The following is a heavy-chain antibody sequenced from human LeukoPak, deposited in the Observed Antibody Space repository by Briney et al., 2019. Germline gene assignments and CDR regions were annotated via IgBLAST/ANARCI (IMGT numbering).Heavy chain of an antibody. J-gene: IGHJ4*02. CDR3: ARDYYDSSGYYYLDY. Sequence: SETLSLTCTVSGGSISSSSYYWGWIRQPPGKGLEWIGSIYYSGSTYYNPSLKSRVTISVDTSKNQFSLKLSSVTAADTAVYYCARDYYDSSGYYYLDYWGQGTLVTVSS. D-gene: IGHD3-22*01. CDR2: IYYSGST. V-gene: IGHV4-39*07. CDR1: GGSISSSSYY.